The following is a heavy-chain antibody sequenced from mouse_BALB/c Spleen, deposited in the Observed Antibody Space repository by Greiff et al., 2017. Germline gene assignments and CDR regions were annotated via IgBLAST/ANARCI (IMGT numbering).Heavy chain of an antibody. CDR3: ARRGTDYAMDY. D-gene: IGHD3-3*01. Sequence: EVMLVESGGGLVQPGGSRKLSCAASGFTFSSFGMHWVRQAPEKGLEWVAYISSGSSTIYYADTVKGRFTISRDNTKNTLFLQMTSLRSEDTAMYYCARRGTDYAMDYWGQGTSVTVSS. CDR2: ISSGSSTI. CDR1: GFTFSSFG. V-gene: IGHV5-17*02. J-gene: IGHJ4*01.